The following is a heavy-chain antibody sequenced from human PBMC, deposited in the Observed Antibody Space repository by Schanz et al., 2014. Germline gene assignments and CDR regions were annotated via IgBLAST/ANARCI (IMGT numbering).Heavy chain of an antibody. CDR3: ARLDPYCRSGTCSRAFDF. CDR2: INGDGSNT. CDR1: GFTFSPYW. V-gene: IGHV3-74*01. D-gene: IGHD2-15*01. J-gene: IGHJ4*02. Sequence: EVQLVESGGGLVQPGGSLRLSCGSSGFTFSPYWMHWVRQAPGKGLVWVSRINGDGSNTNYADSVKGRFTISRDNAKNTLYLQMNSLSAEDTAVYYCARLDPYCRSGTCSRAFDFWGQGTLXTVSS.